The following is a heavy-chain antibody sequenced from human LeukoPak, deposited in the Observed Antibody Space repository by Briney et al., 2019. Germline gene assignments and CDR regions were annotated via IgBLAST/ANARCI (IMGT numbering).Heavy chain of an antibody. D-gene: IGHD1-1*01. CDR3: ARHDYNWKTFDY. CDR2: VHYCRNT. J-gene: IGHJ4*02. Sequence: PSQTLSLTCTVSGVSISRYYWSWVRHPPAQGLDLIGSVHYCRNTHYNPCLKSRVTISLDTSKNQFSLKLSYVTAADTAVYYCARHDYNWKTFDYWGQGTLVTVSS. CDR1: GVSISRYY. V-gene: IGHV4-59*08.